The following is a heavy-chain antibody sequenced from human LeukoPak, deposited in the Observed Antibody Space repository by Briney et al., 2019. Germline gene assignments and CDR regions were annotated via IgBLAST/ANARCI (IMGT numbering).Heavy chain of an antibody. V-gene: IGHV3-53*01. CDR3: ARESPTSGIDS. Sequence: GGSLRLSCLASGFSVDSNYMSWVRQAPGKGLKWVSVIYSNGKEYYAESAKGRFTISRDISRNSLDLQMNRLRGDDTAVYYCARESPTSGIDSWGQGTLVIVSS. D-gene: IGHD2-15*01. CDR1: GFSVDSNY. J-gene: IGHJ5*01. CDR2: IYSNGKE.